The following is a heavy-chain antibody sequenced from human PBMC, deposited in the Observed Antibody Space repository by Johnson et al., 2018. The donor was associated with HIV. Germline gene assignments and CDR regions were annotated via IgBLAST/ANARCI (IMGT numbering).Heavy chain of an antibody. Sequence: VLLVESGGGLVQPGRSLRLSCAASGFTFDDYAMPWVRQAPGKGLAWVSGISWNRGTIGYADSVKVRFTISRDNAKNSLYLHMNSLRAEDTAVYYCARAIRSLGINTGYDALNIWGQGTMVTVSS. CDR3: ARAIRSLGINTGYDALNI. CDR1: GFTFDDYA. V-gene: IGHV3-9*01. J-gene: IGHJ3*02. CDR2: ISWNRGTI. D-gene: IGHD7-27*01.